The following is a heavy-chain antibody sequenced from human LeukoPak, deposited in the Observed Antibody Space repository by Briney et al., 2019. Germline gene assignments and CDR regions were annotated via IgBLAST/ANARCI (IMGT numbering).Heavy chain of an antibody. Sequence: SETLSLTCAVYGGSFSGYYWSWIRQPPGKGLEWIGEINHSGSTNYNPSLKSRVTISVDTSKNQFSLKLSSVTAAYTAVYYCARVGYNNFDYWGQGTLVTVSS. D-gene: IGHD5-24*01. J-gene: IGHJ4*02. CDR1: GGSFSGYY. V-gene: IGHV4-34*01. CDR2: INHSGST. CDR3: ARVGYNNFDY.